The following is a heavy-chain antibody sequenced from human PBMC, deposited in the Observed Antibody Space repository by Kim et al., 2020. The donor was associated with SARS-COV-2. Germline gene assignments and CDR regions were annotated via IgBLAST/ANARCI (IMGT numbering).Heavy chain of an antibody. D-gene: IGHD2-21*02. J-gene: IGHJ6*02. Sequence: SVKVSCKASGGTFSSYAISWVRQAPGQGLEWMGRIIPILGIANYAQKFQGRVTITADKSTSTAYMELSSLRSEDTAVYYCARDSSSGGDYLHYYYGMDVWGQGTTVTVSS. V-gene: IGHV1-69*04. CDR1: GGTFSSYA. CDR3: ARDSSSGGDYLHYYYGMDV. CDR2: IIPILGIA.